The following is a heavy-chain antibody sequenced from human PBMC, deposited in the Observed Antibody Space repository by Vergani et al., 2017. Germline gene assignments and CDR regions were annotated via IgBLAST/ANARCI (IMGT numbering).Heavy chain of an antibody. CDR1: GFTFSSYA. Sequence: QVQLVESGGGVVQPGRSLRLSCAASGFTFSSYAMHWVRQAPGKGLEWVAVISYDGSNKYYADSVKGRFTISRDNSKNTLYLQMNSLRAEDTAVYYCARERVPSVVVTAVGWFDPWGQGTLVTVSS. J-gene: IGHJ5*02. CDR2: ISYDGSNK. CDR3: ARERVPSVVVTAVGWFDP. D-gene: IGHD2-21*02. V-gene: IGHV3-30-3*01.